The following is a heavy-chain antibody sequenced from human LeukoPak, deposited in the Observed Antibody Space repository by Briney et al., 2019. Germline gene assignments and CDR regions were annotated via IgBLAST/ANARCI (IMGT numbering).Heavy chain of an antibody. CDR2: INPSGGST. V-gene: IGHV1-46*01. J-gene: IGHJ6*02. D-gene: IGHD1-26*01. CDR1: GYTFTSYY. CDR3: ARDRIGGATNYYYYGMDV. Sequence: ASVKVSCKASGYTFTSYYMHWVRQAPGQGLEWMGIINPSGGSTSYAQKFQGRVTMTRDKSASTVYMELSSLRAEDTAVYYCARDRIGGATNYYYYGMDVWGQGTTVTVSS.